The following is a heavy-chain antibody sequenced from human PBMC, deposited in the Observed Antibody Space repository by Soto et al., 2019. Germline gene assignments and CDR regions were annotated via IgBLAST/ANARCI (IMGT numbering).Heavy chain of an antibody. D-gene: IGHD1-1*01. CDR3: AKLEPNTYYYYGMDV. V-gene: IGHV3-30*18. J-gene: IGHJ6*02. CDR2: ISYDGSNK. CDR1: VFTFSSYC. Sequence: GGSLRFSCAASVFTFSSYCMHWVRQAPGKGLEWVAVISYDGSNKYYADSVKGRFTISRYNSKNTLYLQMNSLRAEDTAVYYCAKLEPNTYYYYGMDVWAQGTTVTISS.